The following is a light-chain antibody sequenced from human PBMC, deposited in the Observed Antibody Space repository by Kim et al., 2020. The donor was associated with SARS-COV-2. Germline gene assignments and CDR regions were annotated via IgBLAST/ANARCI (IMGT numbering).Light chain of an antibody. CDR2: GTS. CDR3: QQYGGSPWT. Sequence: EIVLTQSPGTLSLSPGERATLSCRASQSVSSSSLAWYQQKPGQAPRLLIYGTSSRATGIPDRFSGSGSGTDFTLTISRLEPEDSAVYYCQQYGGSPWTFGQGTKVDIK. J-gene: IGKJ1*01. CDR1: QSVSSSS. V-gene: IGKV3-20*01.